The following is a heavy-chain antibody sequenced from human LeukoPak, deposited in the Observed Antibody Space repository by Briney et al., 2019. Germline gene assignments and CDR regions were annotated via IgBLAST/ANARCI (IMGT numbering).Heavy chain of an antibody. CDR2: ISSSSDII. Sequence: GGSLRLSCAASEFTFSSYSMNWVRQAPGKGLEWVSYISSSSDIIYYADSVKGRFTISRDTATNSLYLQMNSLRAEDTAVYYCARAPFGSNSGGGYFDYWGQGALVTVSS. J-gene: IGHJ4*02. D-gene: IGHD4-23*01. V-gene: IGHV3-48*01. CDR1: EFTFSSYS. CDR3: ARAPFGSNSGGGYFDY.